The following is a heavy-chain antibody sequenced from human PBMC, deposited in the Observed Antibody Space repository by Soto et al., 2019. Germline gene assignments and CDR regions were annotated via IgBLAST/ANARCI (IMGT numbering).Heavy chain of an antibody. CDR2: IYYSGST. CDR1: GGSISSSSYY. D-gene: IGHD6-13*01. CDR3: ARPRAVYSSSWPTYPYWFDP. V-gene: IGHV4-39*01. Sequence: QLQLQESGPGVVKPSETLSLTCTVSGGSISSSSYYWGWIRQPPGKGLEWIGSIYYSGSTYYNPSLKSRVTISVDTSKNQFSLKLSSVTAADTAVYYCARPRAVYSSSWPTYPYWFDPWGQGTLVTVSS. J-gene: IGHJ5*02.